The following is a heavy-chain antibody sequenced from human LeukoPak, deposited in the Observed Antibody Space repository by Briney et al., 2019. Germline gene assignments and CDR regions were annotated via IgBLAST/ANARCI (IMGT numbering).Heavy chain of an antibody. V-gene: IGHV3-7*03. CDR2: IKEDGSEK. J-gene: IGHJ4*02. CDR1: GFTFNRDW. Sequence: GGSLRLSCAASGFTFNRDWTAWVRQAPGKGLEWVANIKEDGSEKNYVDSVKGRFTISRDNSKNTLYLQMNSLRAEDTAVYYCASLHIVVVTATTYRSFDYWGQGTLVTVSS. D-gene: IGHD2-21*02. CDR3: ASLHIVVVTATTYRSFDY.